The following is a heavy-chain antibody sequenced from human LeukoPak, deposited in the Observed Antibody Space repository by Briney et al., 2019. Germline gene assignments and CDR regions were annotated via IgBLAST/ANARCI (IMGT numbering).Heavy chain of an antibody. CDR1: GFTFSSYG. V-gene: IGHV3-33*01. CDR2: IWYDGSNK. D-gene: IGHD3-9*01. J-gene: IGHJ5*02. CDR3: ARERGSVLRYFDWLPNWFDP. Sequence: GGSLRLSCAASGFTFSSYGMHWVRQAPGKGLEWVAVIWYDGSNKYYADSVKGRFTISRDNSKNTLYLQMNSLRAEDTAVYYCARERGSVLRYFDWLPNWFDPWGQGTLVTVSS.